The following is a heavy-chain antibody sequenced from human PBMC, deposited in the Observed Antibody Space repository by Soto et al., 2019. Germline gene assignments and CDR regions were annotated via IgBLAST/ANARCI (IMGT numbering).Heavy chain of an antibody. Sequence: SVKVSCKASGGTFSSYAISWVRQAPGQGLEWMGGIIPTFGTANYAQKFQGRVTITADKSTSTAYMELSSLRSEDTAVYYCARLGGYCSSTSCYRDYYYYYGMDVWGQGTTVTVSS. CDR3: ARLGGYCSSTSCYRDYYYYYGMDV. V-gene: IGHV1-69*06. J-gene: IGHJ6*02. CDR2: IIPTFGTA. D-gene: IGHD2-2*02. CDR1: GGTFSSYA.